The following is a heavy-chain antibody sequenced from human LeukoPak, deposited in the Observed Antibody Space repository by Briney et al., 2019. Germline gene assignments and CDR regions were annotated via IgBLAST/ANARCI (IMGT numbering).Heavy chain of an antibody. CDR1: GFTFSSYA. CDR2: ISYDGSNK. D-gene: IGHD3-10*01. V-gene: IGHV3-30-3*01. Sequence: GGSLRLSCAASGFTFSSYAMHWVRQAPGKGLEWVAVISYDGSNKYYADSVKGRFTISRDNSKNTLYLQMNSLRAEDTAVYYCYTYQSWFGVDYWGQGTLVTVSS. J-gene: IGHJ4*02. CDR3: YTYQSWFGVDY.